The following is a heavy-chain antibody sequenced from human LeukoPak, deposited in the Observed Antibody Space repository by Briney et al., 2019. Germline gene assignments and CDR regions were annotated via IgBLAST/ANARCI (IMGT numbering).Heavy chain of an antibody. CDR1: GFTVSSNY. CDR3: AKGADLEWLQPFDY. V-gene: IGHV3-53*01. CDR2: IYSGGST. Sequence: GGSLRLSCAASGFTVSSNYMSWVRQAPGKGLEWVSVIYSGGSTYYADSVKGRFTISRDNSKNTLYLQMNSLRAEDTAVYYCAKGADLEWLQPFDYWGQGTLVTVSS. J-gene: IGHJ4*02. D-gene: IGHD3-3*01.